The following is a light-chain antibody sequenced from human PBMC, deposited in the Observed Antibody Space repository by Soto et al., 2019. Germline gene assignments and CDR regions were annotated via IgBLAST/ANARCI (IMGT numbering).Light chain of an antibody. J-gene: IGLJ2*01. CDR2: DVS. Sequence: QSALTQPASVSGSPGQSITISCTGTSSDIGGYNYVSWYQQHPGKAPKLMIYDVSNRPSGVSNRFSGSKSGNTASLTISGLQAEDEADYYCDSYTSTSFLRVFGGGTKLTVL. CDR1: SSDIGGYNY. V-gene: IGLV2-14*01. CDR3: DSYTSTSFLRV.